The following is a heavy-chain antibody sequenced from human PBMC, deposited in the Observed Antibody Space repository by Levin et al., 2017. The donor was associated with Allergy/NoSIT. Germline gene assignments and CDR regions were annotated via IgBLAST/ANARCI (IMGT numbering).Heavy chain of an antibody. CDR3: VRGGGGAFQFDP. CDR2: ILASGST. J-gene: IGHJ5*02. V-gene: IGHV4-4*07. Sequence: ESLKISCTVSGGSISSYYWTWIRQPAGKGLEWIGRILASGSTNYNPSLKSRVTMSVDTSKDQFSLKLSSVSAADTAVYYCVRGGGGAFQFDPWGQGTLVTVSS. CDR1: GGSISSYY. D-gene: IGHD1-26*01.